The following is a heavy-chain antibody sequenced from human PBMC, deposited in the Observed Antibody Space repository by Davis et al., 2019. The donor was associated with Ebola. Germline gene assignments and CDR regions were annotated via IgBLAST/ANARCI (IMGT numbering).Heavy chain of an antibody. D-gene: IGHD2-21*01. Sequence: GGSLRLSCAASGFTFSSYAMSWVRQAPGKGLEWVSDISGRGGSGGTTYYADSVQGRFTISRDNAKNSLYLQMNSLRDEDTAVYYCARGLLAYCGGDCWGQGTLVTVSS. CDR3: ARGLLAYCGGDC. V-gene: IGHV3-23*01. CDR1: GFTFSSYA. CDR2: ISGRGGSGGTT. J-gene: IGHJ4*02.